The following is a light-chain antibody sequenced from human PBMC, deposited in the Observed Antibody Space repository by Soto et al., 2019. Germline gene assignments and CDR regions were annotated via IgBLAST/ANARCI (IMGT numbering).Light chain of an antibody. CDR2: DVS. CDR1: SSDVGTYNY. V-gene: IGLV2-14*01. J-gene: IGLJ3*02. Sequence: QSALTQPASVSGAPGQSITISCTGTSSDVGTYNYVSWYQHRPGKAPNLMIYDVSYRPSGVYNRFSGSKSANTASLTISGLQAEDEADYYCSSYTTSNTQVFGGGTKLTVL. CDR3: SSYTTSNTQV.